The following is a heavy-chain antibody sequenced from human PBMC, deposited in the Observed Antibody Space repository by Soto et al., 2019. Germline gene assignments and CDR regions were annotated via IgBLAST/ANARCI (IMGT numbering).Heavy chain of an antibody. CDR2: IXXSGGRT. CDR3: AKESXXSSIRXWXXXXFDP. D-gene: IGHD2-2*01. V-gene: IGHV3-23*01. J-gene: IGHJ5*02. Sequence: XGSLRLSXXXSGFTFSSXXXXXXXXXPXKXLEWVXXIXXSGGRTHYADSVKGRFTISRDNSKNTLDLQMDSLGAEDTAVYYXAKESXXSSIRXWXXXXFDPWGQGTLVTVSS. CDR1: GFTFSSXX.